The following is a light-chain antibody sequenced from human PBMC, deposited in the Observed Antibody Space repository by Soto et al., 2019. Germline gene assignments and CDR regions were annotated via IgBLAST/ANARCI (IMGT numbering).Light chain of an antibody. CDR3: QQSYNAPPT. CDR2: AAS. V-gene: IGKV1-39*01. CDR1: QSISSY. Sequence: DIHITECTSSLSASVGDLPNIPRTPSQSISSYLNWYQQRPGKARELLIYAASSLQSGVPSRFSGSGSGTDFTLAIGSLQTEDFATYYCQQSYNAPPTFGKGTKVDIK. J-gene: IGKJ1*01.